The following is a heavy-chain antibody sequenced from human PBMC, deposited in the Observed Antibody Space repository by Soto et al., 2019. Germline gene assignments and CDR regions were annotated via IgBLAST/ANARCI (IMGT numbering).Heavy chain of an antibody. J-gene: IGHJ6*02. CDR3: ARFLESGFGMDV. CDR2: INPNSGGT. D-gene: IGHD3-3*01. CDR1: GYTFTGYY. V-gene: IGHV1-2*04. Sequence: ASVKVSCKASGYTFTGYYMHWVRQAPGQGLEWMGWINPNSGGTNYAQKFQGWVTMTRDTSISTAYMELSRLRSDDTAVYYCARFLESGFGMDVWGQGTTVTVSS.